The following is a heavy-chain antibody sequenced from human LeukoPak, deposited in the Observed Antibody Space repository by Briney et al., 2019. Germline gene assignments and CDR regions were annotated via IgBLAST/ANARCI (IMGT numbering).Heavy chain of an antibody. CDR3: ARADRRSYYDMRAAFDI. J-gene: IGHJ3*02. D-gene: IGHD3-9*01. CDR1: GGTFSSYA. Sequence: GASVTVSCKASGGTFSSYAISWVRQAPGQGLEWMGGIIPIFGTANYAQKFQGRVTITADESTSTAYMELSSLRSEDTAVYYCARADRRSYYDMRAAFDIWGQGTMVTVSS. CDR2: IIPIFGTA. V-gene: IGHV1-69*13.